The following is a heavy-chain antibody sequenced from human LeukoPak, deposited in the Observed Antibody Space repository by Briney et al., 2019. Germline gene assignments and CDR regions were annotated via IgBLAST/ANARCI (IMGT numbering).Heavy chain of an antibody. CDR1: GFTFSSYG. Sequence: GGSLRLSCAASGFTFSSYGIHWVRQAPGKGLEWVAVIGYDGSKKYYADSVKGRFTISRGNSKNTLYLHMNSLRVEDTAVYYCARDRGGYCSGGTCYPGLLSYSMDVWGKGTTVTVSS. J-gene: IGHJ6*04. CDR3: ARDRGGYCSGGTCYPGLLSYSMDV. D-gene: IGHD2-15*01. V-gene: IGHV3-33*01. CDR2: IGYDGSKK.